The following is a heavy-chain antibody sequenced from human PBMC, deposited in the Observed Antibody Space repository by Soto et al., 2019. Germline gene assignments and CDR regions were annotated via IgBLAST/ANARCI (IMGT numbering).Heavy chain of an antibody. V-gene: IGHV3-30*18. CDR1: GFTFSSYG. CDR2: ISYDGSNK. Sequence: QVQLVESGGGVVQPGRSLRLSCAASGFTFSSYGMHWVRQAPGKGLEWVAVISYDGSNKYYADSVKGRFTISRDNSKNSLYLQMNSLRAEDTAVYYCAKGPDSFDIWGQGTMFTVSS. J-gene: IGHJ3*02. CDR3: AKGPDSFDI.